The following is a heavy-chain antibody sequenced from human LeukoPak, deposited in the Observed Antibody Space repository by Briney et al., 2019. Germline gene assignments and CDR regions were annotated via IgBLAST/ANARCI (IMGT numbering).Heavy chain of an antibody. V-gene: IGHV3-20*04. J-gene: IGHJ4*02. D-gene: IGHD3-10*01. CDR3: ARRDYYGSGSPDF. CDR1: GFTFHAYD. Sequence: GRSLKLSCAAAGFTFHAYDMSWVRPSPSQGLPWVSGINWNGDRTGYADSVKGRFTISRDNAKKSLYLQMNSLRAEDTALYYCARRDYYGSGSPDFWGQGTLVTVSS. CDR2: INWNGDRT.